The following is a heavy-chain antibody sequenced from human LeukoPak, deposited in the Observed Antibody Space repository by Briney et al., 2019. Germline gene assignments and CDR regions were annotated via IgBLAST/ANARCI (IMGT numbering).Heavy chain of an antibody. CDR1: GFTFDDYA. CDR3: AKGQYYYGSGSYLDY. V-gene: IGHV3-9*01. D-gene: IGHD3-10*01. CDR2: ISWNSGSI. Sequence: GRSLRLSCAASGFTFDDYAMHWVRQAPGKGLEWVSGISWNSGSIGYADSVKGRFTISRDNAKNSLYLQMNSLRAEDTALYYCAKGQYYYGSGSYLDYWGQGTLVTVSS. J-gene: IGHJ4*02.